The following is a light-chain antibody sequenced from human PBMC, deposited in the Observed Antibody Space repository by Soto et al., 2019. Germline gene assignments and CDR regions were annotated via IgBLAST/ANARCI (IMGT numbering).Light chain of an antibody. CDR3: QQYNSYSWT. CDR2: DAS. Sequence: IWMTQSPSLLSASIGDRVTITCRASQSIGRWLAWYQQKPGKAPNLLIYDASSLQSGVPSRFSGSGSGTEFTLTISSLQPDDFATYSCQQYNSYSWTFGQGTKVDIK. CDR1: QSIGRW. J-gene: IGKJ1*01. V-gene: IGKV1-5*01.